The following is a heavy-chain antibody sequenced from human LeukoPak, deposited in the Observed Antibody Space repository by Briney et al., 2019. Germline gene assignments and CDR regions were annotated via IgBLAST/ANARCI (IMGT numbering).Heavy chain of an antibody. V-gene: IGHV4-59*08. CDR2: VYASGAT. CDR3: ARHGKGVTYFYTFDI. D-gene: IGHD2/OR15-2a*01. J-gene: IGHJ3*02. Sequence: SESLSLTCTVSGGSITNYYWSWIRQPPGEGLEWVGYVYASGATNSNPSFKGRVTISVDTSKNQFSLKLSSVTAADTAVYYCARHGKGVTYFYTFDIWGQGTVVAVSS. CDR1: GGSITNYY.